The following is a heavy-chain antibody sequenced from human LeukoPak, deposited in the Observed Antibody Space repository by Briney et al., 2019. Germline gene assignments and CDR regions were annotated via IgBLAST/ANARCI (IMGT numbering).Heavy chain of an antibody. J-gene: IGHJ5*02. CDR3: ARSPRVARNWFDP. CDR1: GGSISSYY. Sequence: SETLSFTCTVSGGSISSYYWSWIRQPPGKGLEWIGYIYYSGSTNYNPSLKSRVTISVDTSKNQFSLKLSSVTAADTAVYYCARSPRVARNWFDPWGQGTLVTVSS. D-gene: IGHD2-15*01. V-gene: IGHV4-59*01. CDR2: IYYSGST.